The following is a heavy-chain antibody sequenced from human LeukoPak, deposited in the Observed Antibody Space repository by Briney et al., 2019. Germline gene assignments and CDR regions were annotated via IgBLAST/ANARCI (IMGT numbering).Heavy chain of an antibody. Sequence: LETLSLTCTVSGGSNYWSWIRQPPGKGLEWIGYIHNRGNTNYNPSLKSRVTISIDTSKNQFSLNLNSVTAADTAVYYCAKHSNWNAGVDWFDPWGQGTLVTVSS. CDR2: IHNRGNT. CDR1: GGSNY. CDR3: AKHSNWNAGVDWFDP. D-gene: IGHD1-20*01. V-gene: IGHV4-59*08. J-gene: IGHJ5*02.